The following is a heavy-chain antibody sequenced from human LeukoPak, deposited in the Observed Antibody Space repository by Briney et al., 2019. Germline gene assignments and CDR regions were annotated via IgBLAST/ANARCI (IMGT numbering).Heavy chain of an antibody. J-gene: IGHJ3*02. CDR2: INPSGGST. Sequence: ASVKVSCKASGYTFTSYYMHWVRQAPGQGLEWMGIINPSGGSTSYAQKFQGRVTMTRDTSTSTVYMELSSLRSEDTAVYYCARDKRLLGYCSGGSCYRATDAFDIWGQGTMVTVSS. D-gene: IGHD2-15*01. CDR1: GYTFTSYY. V-gene: IGHV1-46*01. CDR3: ARDKRLLGYCSGGSCYRATDAFDI.